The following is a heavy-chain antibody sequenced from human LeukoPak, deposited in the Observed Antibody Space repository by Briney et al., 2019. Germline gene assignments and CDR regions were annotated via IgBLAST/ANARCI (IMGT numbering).Heavy chain of an antibody. CDR3: AKDFPPGIAVAARGF. Sequence: GGSLRLSCAASGFTLSTYSMSWVRQAPGKGLEWVSAISGSGGSTYYADSVKGRLTISRDNSKNTLYLQMNSLRAEDTAVYYCAKDFPPGIAVAARGFWGQGTLVTVSS. J-gene: IGHJ4*02. CDR2: ISGSGGST. V-gene: IGHV3-23*01. CDR1: GFTLSTYS. D-gene: IGHD6-19*01.